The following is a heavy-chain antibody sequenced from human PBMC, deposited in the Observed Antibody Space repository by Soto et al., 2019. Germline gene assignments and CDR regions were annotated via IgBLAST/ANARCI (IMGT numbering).Heavy chain of an antibody. CDR1: WYSFTSYW. CDR2: IYPGDSDT. Sequence: GESLKISCKGSWYSFTSYWIGWVRQMPGKGLEWMGIIYPGDSDTRYSPSFQGQVTISADKSISTAYLQWSSLKASDTAMYYCAKKKDIVHTFYGMAVWGHGTTGTVSX. V-gene: IGHV5-51*01. D-gene: IGHD5-12*01. CDR3: AKKKDIVHTFYGMAV. J-gene: IGHJ6*01.